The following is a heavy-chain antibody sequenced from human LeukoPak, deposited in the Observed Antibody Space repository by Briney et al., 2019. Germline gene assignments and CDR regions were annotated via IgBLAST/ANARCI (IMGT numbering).Heavy chain of an antibody. D-gene: IGHD5-24*01. V-gene: IGHV3-30*18. CDR1: GFTFSSYG. Sequence: GGSLRLSCAASGFTFSSYGMHWVRQAPGKGLEWVAVISYDGSNKYYADSVKGRFTISRDNSKNTLYLQMNSLRAEDTAVYYCAKDLWRRDGPQDYWGQGTLVTVSS. CDR3: AKDLWRRDGPQDY. J-gene: IGHJ4*02. CDR2: ISYDGSNK.